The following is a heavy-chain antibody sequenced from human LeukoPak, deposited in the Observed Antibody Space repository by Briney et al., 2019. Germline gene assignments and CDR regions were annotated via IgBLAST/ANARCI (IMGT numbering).Heavy chain of an antibody. V-gene: IGHV3-23*01. CDR3: AKNQGAPYGSGSYYWYYFDY. CDR2: ISGSGGST. CDR1: GFTFSSYA. D-gene: IGHD3-10*01. J-gene: IGHJ4*02. Sequence: PGGSLRLSCAASGFTFSSYAMSWVRQALGKGLEWVSAISGSGGSTYYADSVKGRFTISRDNSKNTLYLQMNSLRAEDTAVYCCAKNQGAPYGSGSYYWYYFDYWGQGTLVTVSS.